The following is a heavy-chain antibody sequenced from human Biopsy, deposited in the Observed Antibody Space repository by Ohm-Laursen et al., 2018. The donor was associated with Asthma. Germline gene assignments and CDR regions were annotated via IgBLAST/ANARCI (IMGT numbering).Heavy chain of an antibody. CDR2: INAGNGNT. J-gene: IGHJ3*02. CDR3: ARTYYDFLTGQVNDVFAI. CDR1: GYTFINYT. D-gene: IGHD3-9*01. Sequence: SSVKVSCKASGYTFINYTIHWVRQAPGQRLEWMGWINAGNGNTKYSQKFQGRVTITRDTSASTAYMDLSSLRSEDTAVYYCARTYYDFLTGQVNDVFAIWGQGTMVTVSS. V-gene: IGHV1-3*01.